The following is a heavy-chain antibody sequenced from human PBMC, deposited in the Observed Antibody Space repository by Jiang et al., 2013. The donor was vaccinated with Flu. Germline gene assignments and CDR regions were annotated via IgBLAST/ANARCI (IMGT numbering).Heavy chain of an antibody. CDR1: GDSVSSNSAA. D-gene: IGHD2-2*01. J-gene: IGHJ6*02. V-gene: IGHV6-1*01. CDR2: TYYRSKWYN. Sequence: SGDSVSSNSAAWNWIRQSPSRGLEWLGRTYYRSKWYNDYAVSVKSRITINPDTSKNQFSLQLNSVTPEDTAVYYCAQDLPYCSSTSCYAYGMDVWGQGTTVTVSS. CDR3: AQDLPYCSSTSCYAYGMDV.